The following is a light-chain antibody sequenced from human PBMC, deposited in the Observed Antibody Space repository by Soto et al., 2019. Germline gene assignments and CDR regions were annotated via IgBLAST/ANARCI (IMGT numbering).Light chain of an antibody. V-gene: IGKV2-30*01. Sequence: CRSSQSLVYSDGNNYLSWFQQRPGQSPRRLIYKVSNRESGVPDRFSGSVSDTKLNVMIMRLQASDSAVYSITHHPATLGPLGQGTKVDIK. CDR1: QSLVYSDGNNY. CDR2: KVS. J-gene: IGKJ1*01. CDR3: THHPATLGP.